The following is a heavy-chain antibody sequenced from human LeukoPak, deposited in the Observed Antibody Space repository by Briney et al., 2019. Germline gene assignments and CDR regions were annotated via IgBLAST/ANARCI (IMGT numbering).Heavy chain of an antibody. J-gene: IGHJ4*02. Sequence: GGSLRLSCAASGFTFSDYYMSWIRQAPGKGLEWVSAISGSGGSTYYADSVKGRFTISRDNAKNTLYLQMNSLRAEDTAVYYCARGRYYLDSWGQGTLVTVSS. CDR1: GFTFSDYY. CDR3: ARGRYYLDS. V-gene: IGHV3-11*04. D-gene: IGHD4-17*01. CDR2: ISGSGGST.